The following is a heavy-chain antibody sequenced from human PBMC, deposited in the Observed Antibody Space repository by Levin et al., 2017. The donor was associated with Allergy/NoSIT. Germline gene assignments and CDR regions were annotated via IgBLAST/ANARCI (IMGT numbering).Heavy chain of an antibody. V-gene: IGHV5-10-1*01. D-gene: IGHD2-15*01. CDR1: GYMFSKYY. J-gene: IGHJ4*02. Sequence: KVSCRGSGYMFSKYYISWVRQMPGQGLEWMGRIDPDDSYINYSPSFQGHVFFSADKSISTAYLQWTSLKASGTAMYYCARTYCSRGNCYSGVTLEIDYWGQGTLVSVSS. CDR2: IDPDDSYI. CDR3: ARTYCSRGNCYSGVTLEIDY.